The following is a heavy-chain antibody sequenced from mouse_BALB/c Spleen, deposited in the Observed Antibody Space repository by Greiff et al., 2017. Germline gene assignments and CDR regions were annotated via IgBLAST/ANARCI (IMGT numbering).Heavy chain of an antibody. D-gene: IGHD1-1*01. CDR1: GFTFSSFG. CDR3: ARSGLLRYYAMDY. V-gene: IGHV5-17*02. CDR2: ISSGSSTI. Sequence: DVKLVESGGGLVQPGGSRKLSCAASGFTFSSFGMHWVRQAPEKGLEWVAYISSGSSTIYYADTVKGRFTISRDNPKNTLFLQMTSLRSEDTAMYYCARSGLLRYYAMDYWGQGTSVTVSS. J-gene: IGHJ4*01.